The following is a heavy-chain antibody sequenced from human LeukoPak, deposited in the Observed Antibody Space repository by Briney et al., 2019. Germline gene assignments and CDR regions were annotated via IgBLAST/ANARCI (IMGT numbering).Heavy chain of an antibody. J-gene: IGHJ5*02. CDR2: VYYSGSI. D-gene: IGHD4/OR15-4a*01. Sequence: SETLSLTCSVSGDSITSGAYYWAWLRQPPGKGLEWIGSVYYSGSIKYNPSLKGRVSISRDMSKNQFSLNLNSVNATDTAVYYCARRDYAAWFDPWGQGTLVTASS. CDR1: GDSITSGAYY. V-gene: IGHV4-39*07. CDR3: ARRDYAAWFDP.